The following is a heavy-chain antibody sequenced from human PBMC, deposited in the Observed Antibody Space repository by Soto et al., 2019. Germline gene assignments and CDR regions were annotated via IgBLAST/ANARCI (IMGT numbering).Heavy chain of an antibody. D-gene: IGHD6-13*01. CDR2: IYYSGST. CDR1: GGSISSDY. J-gene: IGHJ3*02. V-gene: IGHV4-59*01. Sequence: SETPSLTSTVPGGSISSDYLCWIRQAPGEGLEWIGYIYYSGSTNYNPSLKSRVTISVDTSKNQFSLKLSSVTAADTAVYYCARAKEQLVTPQYVFDIWGQGTMVT. CDR3: ARAKEQLVTPQYVFDI.